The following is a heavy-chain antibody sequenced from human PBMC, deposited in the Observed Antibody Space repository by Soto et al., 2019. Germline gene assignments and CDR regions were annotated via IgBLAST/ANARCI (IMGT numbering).Heavy chain of an antibody. Sequence: SETLSLTCTVSGGSISSGDYYWSWIRQPPGKGLEWIGYIYYSGSTYYNPSLKSRVTISVDTSKNQFSLKLSSVTAADTAVYYCARVSTTEYYFDYWGQGTLVTVSS. CDR2: IYYSGST. D-gene: IGHD1-1*01. CDR3: ARVSTTEYYFDY. CDR1: GGSISSGDYY. J-gene: IGHJ4*02. V-gene: IGHV4-30-4*01.